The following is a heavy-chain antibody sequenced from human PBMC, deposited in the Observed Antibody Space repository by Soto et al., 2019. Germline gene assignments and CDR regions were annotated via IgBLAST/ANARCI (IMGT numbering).Heavy chain of an antibody. CDR3: AKESYNRRTDFDY. CDR1: GFTFTSSA. CDR2: IVVGSGNT. Sequence: SVKVSCKASGFTFTSSAVQWVRQARGQRLEWIGWIVVGSGNTNYAQKFQERVTITRDMSTSTAYMELSSLRSEDTALYYCAKESYNRRTDFDYWGQGTLVTVSS. V-gene: IGHV1-58*01. D-gene: IGHD3-10*01. J-gene: IGHJ4*02.